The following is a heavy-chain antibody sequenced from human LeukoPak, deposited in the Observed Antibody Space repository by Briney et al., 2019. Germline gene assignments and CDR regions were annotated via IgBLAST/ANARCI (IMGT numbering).Heavy chain of an antibody. CDR3: AKGGWLQLFDY. J-gene: IGHJ4*02. V-gene: IGHV3-74*01. CDR1: VFTFSTYW. CDR2: INSDGSST. D-gene: IGHD5-24*01. Sequence: GGSLRLSCAASVFTFSTYWMHWVCQAPGERLVWVSRINSDGSSTGSADSAKGRFTISRDNAKNTLYLQMNSLRAEDTAVYDCAKGGWLQLFDYWGQGTLVTVSS.